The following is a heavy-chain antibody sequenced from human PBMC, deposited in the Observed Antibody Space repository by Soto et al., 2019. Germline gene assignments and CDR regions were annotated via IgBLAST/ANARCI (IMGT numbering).Heavy chain of an antibody. CDR2: IYYSGNT. J-gene: IGHJ5*02. Sequence: QVQLQESCPGLVKPSETLSLTCTVSGGSISSYYWNWIRKPPGKGLEWIGYIYYSGNTNYNPSLKSRVTISVYTSKNQVSLKLSSVTAADTDVYYCERDRLANWYDPWGQGTLVTVSS. CDR1: GGSISSYY. CDR3: ERDRLANWYDP. D-gene: IGHD3-9*01. V-gene: IGHV4-59*01.